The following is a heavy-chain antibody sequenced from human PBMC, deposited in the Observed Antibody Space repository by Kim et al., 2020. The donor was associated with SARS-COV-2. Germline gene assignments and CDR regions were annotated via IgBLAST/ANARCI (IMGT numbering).Heavy chain of an antibody. CDR3: ARDSYCSSTSCYLDYYGMDV. Sequence: GGSLRLSCAASGFTFSSYAMHWVRQAPGKGLEWVAVISYDGSNKYYADSVKGRFTISRDNSKNTLYLQMNSLRAEDTAVYYCARDSYCSSTSCYLDYYGMDVWGQGTTVTGSS. CDR1: GFTFSSYA. V-gene: IGHV3-30-3*01. CDR2: ISYDGSNK. D-gene: IGHD2-2*01. J-gene: IGHJ6*02.